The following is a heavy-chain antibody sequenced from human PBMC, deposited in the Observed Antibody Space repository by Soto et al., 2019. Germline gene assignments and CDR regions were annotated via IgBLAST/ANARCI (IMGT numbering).Heavy chain of an antibody. CDR1: GGSISSYY. CDR2: IYYSGST. J-gene: IGHJ4*02. CDR3: VRQLAYYDFWSGYGSPPNFDY. Sequence: PSETLSLTCTVSGGSISSYYWGWIRQPPGKKLEWIGSIYYSGSTHYNPSLKSRVTISVDTSKNQFSLKLSSVTAADTAVYYCVRQLAYYDFWSGYGSPPNFDYWGQGTLVTVSS. D-gene: IGHD3-3*01. V-gene: IGHV4-39*01.